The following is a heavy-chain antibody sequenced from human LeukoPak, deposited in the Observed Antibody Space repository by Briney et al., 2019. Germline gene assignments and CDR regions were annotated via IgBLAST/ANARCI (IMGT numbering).Heavy chain of an antibody. J-gene: IGHJ4*02. V-gene: IGHV4-39*07. Sequence: PSETLSLTCTVSGGSISSSSYYWGWIRQPPGKGLEWIGSIYYSGSTYYNPSLKSRVTIPVDTSKNQFSLKLSSVTAADTAVYYCAHGGGYDILTGYSRSRYYFDYWGQGTLVTVSS. CDR1: GGSISSSSYY. CDR2: IYYSGST. D-gene: IGHD3-9*01. CDR3: AHGGGYDILTGYSRSRYYFDY.